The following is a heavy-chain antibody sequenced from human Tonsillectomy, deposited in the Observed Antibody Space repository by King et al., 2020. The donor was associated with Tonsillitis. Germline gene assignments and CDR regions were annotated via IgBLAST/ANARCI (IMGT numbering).Heavy chain of an antibody. CDR1: GFTFRDYT. CDR2: IRSQAYGGTT. CDR3: SRGGFYDSICIFDY. V-gene: IGHV3-49*03. D-gene: IGHD3-22*01. J-gene: IGHJ4*02. Sequence: VQLVESGGGLIEPGRSLRLSCLGSGFTFRDYTMSWFRQAPGKGLEGVGFIRSQAYGGTTEYGASVKGRFIISRDDSASIAYLQMNSLNTEDTAMYYCSRGGFYDSICIFDYWGQGTLVTVSS.